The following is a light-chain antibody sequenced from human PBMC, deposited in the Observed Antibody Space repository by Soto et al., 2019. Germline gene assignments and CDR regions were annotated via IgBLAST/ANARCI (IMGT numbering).Light chain of an antibody. Sequence: QSALTQPRSVSGSPGQSVTISCTGTSSDVGVYNYVSCYQQHPGKAPKLMIYDVSKRPSGIPDRFSDSKSGNTASLTISGLKAEDEADYYCCSYAGSYTFSYVFGTGTKVTVL. CDR2: DVS. CDR3: CSYAGSYTFSYV. CDR1: SSDVGVYNY. V-gene: IGLV2-11*01. J-gene: IGLJ1*01.